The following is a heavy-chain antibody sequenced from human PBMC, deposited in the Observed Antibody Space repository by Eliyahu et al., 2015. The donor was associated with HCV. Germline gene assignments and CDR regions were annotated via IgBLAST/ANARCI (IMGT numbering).Heavy chain of an antibody. CDR2: ISYDGSNK. J-gene: IGHJ6*02. D-gene: IGHD5-18*01. Sequence: QVQLVESGGGVVQPGRSLRXSXAASGFXFSSXGXXXVRXAPGKGLEWVAVISYDGSNKYYADSVKGRFTISRDNSKNTLYLQMNSLRAEDTAVYYCAKDQNGRGIQLWLNDRYYYGMDVWGQGTTVTVSS. CDR1: GFXFSSXG. CDR3: AKDQNGRGIQLWLNDRYYYGMDV. V-gene: IGHV3-30*18.